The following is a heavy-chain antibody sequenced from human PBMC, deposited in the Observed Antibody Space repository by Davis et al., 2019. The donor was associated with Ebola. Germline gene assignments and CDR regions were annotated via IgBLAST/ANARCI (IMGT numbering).Heavy chain of an antibody. CDR1: GFTFSSYS. D-gene: IGHD3-22*01. Sequence: GESLKISCAASGFTFSSYSMNWVRQAPGKGLEWVSSISSSSSYIYYADSVKGRFTISRDNAKNSLYLQMNSLRAEDTALYYCAKADYDSSGYYYRWFDYWGQGTLVTVSS. J-gene: IGHJ4*02. CDR2: ISSSSSYI. V-gene: IGHV3-21*04. CDR3: AKADYDSSGYYYRWFDY.